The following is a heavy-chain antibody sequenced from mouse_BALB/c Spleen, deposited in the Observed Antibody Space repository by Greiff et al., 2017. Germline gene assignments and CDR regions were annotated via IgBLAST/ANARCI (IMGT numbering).Heavy chain of an antibody. CDR1: GYAFSSSW. V-gene: IGHV1-82*01. Sequence: QVQLQQSGPELVKPGASVKISCKASGYAFSSSWMNWVKQRPGQGLEWIGRIYPGDGDTNYNGKFKGKATLTADKSSSTAYMQLSSLTSVDSAVYFCAREEPLGAMDYWGQGTSVTVSS. J-gene: IGHJ4*01. D-gene: IGHD4-1*01. CDR2: IYPGDGDT. CDR3: AREEPLGAMDY.